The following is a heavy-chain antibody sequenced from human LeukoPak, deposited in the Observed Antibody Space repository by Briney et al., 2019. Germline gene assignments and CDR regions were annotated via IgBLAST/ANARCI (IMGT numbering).Heavy chain of an antibody. CDR1: GNSFTTYW. CDR2: IYVGDSDT. CDR3: AGQWELRGFDP. D-gene: IGHD1-26*01. V-gene: IGHV5-51*01. Sequence: GESLKISCKGSGNSFTTYWIGWVRQMPGKGLEWMGIIYVGDSDTRYRPSFQGQVTISADKSISTAYLQWSSLKASDTAMYYCAGQWELRGFDPWGQGTLVTVSS. J-gene: IGHJ5*02.